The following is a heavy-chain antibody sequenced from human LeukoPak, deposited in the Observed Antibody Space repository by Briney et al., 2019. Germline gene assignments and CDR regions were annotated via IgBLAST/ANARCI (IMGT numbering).Heavy chain of an antibody. CDR2: ISSSSSYI. CDR1: GFTFSSYS. CDR3: ARDKNDFWSGYQRVAAFDI. D-gene: IGHD3-3*01. Sequence: PGGSLRLSCAASGFTFSSYSMNWVRQAPGKGLEWVSSISSSSSYIYYADSVKGRFTISRDNAKNSLYLQMNSLRAEDTAVYYCARDKNDFWSGYQRVAAFDIWGQGTMVTVSS. V-gene: IGHV3-21*01. J-gene: IGHJ3*02.